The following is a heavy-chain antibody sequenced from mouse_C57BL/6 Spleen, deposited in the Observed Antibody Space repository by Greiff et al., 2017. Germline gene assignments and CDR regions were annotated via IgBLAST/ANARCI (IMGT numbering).Heavy chain of an antibody. J-gene: IGHJ2*01. CDR3: ARALTGTGFDD. CDR2: INPSSGYT. CDR1: GYTFTSYT. D-gene: IGHD4-1*01. V-gene: IGHV1-4*01. Sequence: VQLQESGAELARPGASVKMSCKASGYTFTSYTMHWVKQRPGQGLEWIGYINPSSGYTKYNQKFKDKATLTADKSSSTAYMQLSSLTSEDSAVYYCARALTGTGFDDWGQGATLTVSS.